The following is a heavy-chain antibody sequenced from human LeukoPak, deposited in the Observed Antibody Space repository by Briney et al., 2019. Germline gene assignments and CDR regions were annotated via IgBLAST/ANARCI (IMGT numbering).Heavy chain of an antibody. CDR1: GFTFGDYA. V-gene: IGHV3-49*04. CDR3: TRLGNYCSGGSCFPNSYYYGMDV. CDR2: IRSKGHGGTT. D-gene: IGHD2-15*01. J-gene: IGHJ6*02. Sequence: GGSLRLSCTTSGFTFGDYAMSWVRQAPGKGLEWVGFIRSKGHGGTTEYAASVRGRFIISRDDSKSVAYLQMNSLKTEDTAVYYCTRLGNYCSGGSCFPNSYYYGMDVWGQGTTVAVSS.